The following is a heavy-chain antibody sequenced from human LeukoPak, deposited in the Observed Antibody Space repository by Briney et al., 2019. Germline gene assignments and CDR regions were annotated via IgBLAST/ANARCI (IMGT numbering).Heavy chain of an antibody. J-gene: IGHJ4*02. Sequence: GGSLRLSCAASGFTFSSYSMNWVRQAPGKGLEWVSSISSSSSYIYYADSVKGRFTISRDNAKNSLYLQMNSLRAEDTAVYYCARGRYSSSWYEVDYFDYWGQGTLVTVSS. CDR1: GFTFSSYS. V-gene: IGHV3-21*01. CDR2: ISSSSSYI. CDR3: ARGRYSSSWYEVDYFDY. D-gene: IGHD6-13*01.